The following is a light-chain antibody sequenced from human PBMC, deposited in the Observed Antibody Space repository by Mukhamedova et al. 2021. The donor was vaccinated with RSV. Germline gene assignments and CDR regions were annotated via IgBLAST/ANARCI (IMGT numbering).Light chain of an antibody. CDR2: YDS. V-gene: IGLV3-21*04. J-gene: IGLJ2*01. Sequence: QWYQRRVHGQAPVVVMFYDSDRPAGIPERLSGSKSGNTATLTISGVEAGDEADYYCQVWDSGSSHVVFGGGTKLADL. CDR3: QVWDSGSSHVV.